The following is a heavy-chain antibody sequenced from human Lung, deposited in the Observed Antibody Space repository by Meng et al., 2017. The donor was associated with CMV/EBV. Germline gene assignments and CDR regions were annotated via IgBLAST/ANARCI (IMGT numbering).Heavy chain of an antibody. D-gene: IGHD7-27*01. CDR2: ITYSGTA. CDR1: GVPINTEENF. Sequence: SETLSLXXNVSGVPINTEENFWTWIRQSPGKGLEWIGLITYSGTAYYNSALKSRVTISSDTSTNQFSLNLKSMTAADTAVYYCARDRQHWALGRFYGLDVWGRGTXVTVSS. J-gene: IGHJ6*02. CDR3: ARDRQHWALGRFYGLDV. V-gene: IGHV4-30-4*08.